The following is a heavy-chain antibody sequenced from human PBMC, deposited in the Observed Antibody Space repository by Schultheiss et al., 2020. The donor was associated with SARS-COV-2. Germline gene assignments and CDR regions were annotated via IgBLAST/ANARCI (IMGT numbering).Heavy chain of an antibody. D-gene: IGHD1-26*01. J-gene: IGHJ6*02. CDR3: ARGGLLQYYYYYGMDV. Sequence: SETLSLTCTVSGGSISSSSYYWGWIRQPPGKGLEWIGYIYYSGSTYYNPSLKSRVTISVDKSKNKFSLKLSSVTAADTAVYYCARGGLLQYYYYYGMDVWGQGTTVTVSS. CDR1: GGSISSSSYY. V-gene: IGHV4-39*07. CDR2: IYYSGST.